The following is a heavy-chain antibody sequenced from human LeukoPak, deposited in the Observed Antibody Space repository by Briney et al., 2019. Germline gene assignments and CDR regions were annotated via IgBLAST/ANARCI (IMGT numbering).Heavy chain of an antibody. V-gene: IGHV4-59*01. CDR3: AGDLTGRSWFDP. D-gene: IGHD1-1*01. CDR1: GGSISSYY. CDR2: ISYSGST. Sequence: SETLSLTCTVSGGSISSYYWSWIRQPPGKGLEWIGYISYSGSTDYNPSLKSRVSISVDTSKSQFSLKLSSVTAADPALYYCAGDLTGRSWFDPWGQGTLVTVSS. J-gene: IGHJ5*02.